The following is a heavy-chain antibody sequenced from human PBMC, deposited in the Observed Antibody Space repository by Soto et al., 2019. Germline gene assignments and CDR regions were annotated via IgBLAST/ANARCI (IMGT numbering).Heavy chain of an antibody. V-gene: IGHV1-69*12. CDR1: GGSFHKFG. CDR2: ITPMFGVA. Sequence: QVHLVQSGAEVKEPGSSVRVSCKASGGSFHKFGFNWVRQAPGQGLQWMGDITPMFGVAEYAQRLQDRLTISEDDSTETIHMELRGLRSEDTAIYYCARDREKTYGFYLWGPGTMVTVSS. J-gene: IGHJ3*01. CDR3: ARDREKTYGFYL. D-gene: IGHD1-26*01.